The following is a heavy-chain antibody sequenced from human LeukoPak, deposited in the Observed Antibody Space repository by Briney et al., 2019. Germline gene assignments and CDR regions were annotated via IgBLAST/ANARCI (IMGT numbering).Heavy chain of an antibody. V-gene: IGHV3-20*04. J-gene: IGHJ6*04. CDR3: ARGSQYYYELDV. D-gene: IGHD3-22*01. CDR2: INWNGGST. Sequence: GGSLRLSCAASGFTFDDYGMSWVRQAPGKGLEWVSGINWNGGSTGYADSVKGRFTISRDNAKNSLYLQMNSLRAEDMAVYYCARGSQYYYELDVWGKGTTVTVSS. CDR1: GFTFDDYG.